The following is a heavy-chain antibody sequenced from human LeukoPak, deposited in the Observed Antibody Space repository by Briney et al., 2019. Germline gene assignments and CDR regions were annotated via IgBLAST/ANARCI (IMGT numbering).Heavy chain of an antibody. CDR1: GGSFSGYY. J-gene: IGHJ6*03. D-gene: IGHD2-2*01. CDR3: ARGPASIVVVPAGHYYYYMDV. V-gene: IGHV4-34*01. Sequence: SETLSLTCAVYGGSFSGYYWSWICQPPGKGLEWIGEINHSGSTNYNPSLKSRVTISVDTSKNQFSLKLSSVTAADTAVYYCARGPASIVVVPAGHYYYYMDVWGKGTTVTVSS. CDR2: INHSGST.